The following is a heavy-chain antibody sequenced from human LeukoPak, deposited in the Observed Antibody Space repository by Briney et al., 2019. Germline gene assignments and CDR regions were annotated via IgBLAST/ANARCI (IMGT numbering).Heavy chain of an antibody. D-gene: IGHD6-19*01. CDR3: ARARSSSGWPYYFDY. CDR2: INHSGST. CDR1: GGSFSGYY. V-gene: IGHV4-34*01. J-gene: IGHJ4*02. Sequence: SETLSLTCAVYGGSFSGYYWSWIRQPPGKGLEWIGEINHSGSTNYNPSLKSRVTISVDTSKNQFSLKLSSVTAADTAVYYCARARSSSGWPYYFDYWGQGTLVTVSS.